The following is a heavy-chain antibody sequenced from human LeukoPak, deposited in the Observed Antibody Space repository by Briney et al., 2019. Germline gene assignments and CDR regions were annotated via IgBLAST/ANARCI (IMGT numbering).Heavy chain of an antibody. CDR2: ISWNSGSI. D-gene: IGHD4-17*01. Sequence: GRSLRLSCAASGFTFDDYAMHWVRQAPGKGLERVSGISWNSGSIGYAESVKGRFTISRGEPKNTLYLQMDSLRVEDTAIYYCAERSYGDYYYGMDVWGQGTTVTVSS. CDR3: AERSYGDYYYGMDV. J-gene: IGHJ6*02. V-gene: IGHV3-9*01. CDR1: GFTFDDYA.